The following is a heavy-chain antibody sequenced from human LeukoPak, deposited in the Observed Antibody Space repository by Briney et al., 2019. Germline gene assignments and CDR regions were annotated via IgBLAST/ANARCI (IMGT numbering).Heavy chain of an antibody. CDR1: GLTFSNYA. Sequence: GGSLRLSCAASGLTFSNYAMTWVRQPPGKGLECVSSITGSGSRTYYADSVKGRFTISRDSSKNTLFQQMNSLRADDTAVYYCAARPVADNPAPFDYWGQGTLVTVSS. CDR2: ITGSGSRT. CDR3: AARPVADNPAPFDY. V-gene: IGHV3-23*01. D-gene: IGHD6-19*01. J-gene: IGHJ4*02.